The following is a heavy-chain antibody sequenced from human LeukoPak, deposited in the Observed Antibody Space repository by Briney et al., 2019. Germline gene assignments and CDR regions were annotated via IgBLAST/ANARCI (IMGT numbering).Heavy chain of an antibody. CDR3: ARDSTQYDNGVYFDVHDI. V-gene: IGHV3-7*01. J-gene: IGHJ3*02. CDR2: IRRDGTQE. Sequence: GGSLRLSCAASGFTLSSYWMTWVRQGPGKGLEWVANIRRDGTQEHYVDSVEGRFTISRDNAKNSLFLQMNSLRAEDTAVYYCARDSTQYDNGVYFDVHDIWGQGTMVTVS. D-gene: IGHD2-8*01. CDR1: GFTLSSYW.